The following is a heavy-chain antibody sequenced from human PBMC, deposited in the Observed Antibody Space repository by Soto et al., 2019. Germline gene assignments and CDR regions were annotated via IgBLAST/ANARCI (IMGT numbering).Heavy chain of an antibody. CDR3: ATERHRSGYYLGGIDY. CDR1: GYTLTELS. Sequence: EASVKLSCKVSGYTLTELSMHWVRQAPGKGLEWMGGFDPEDGETIYAQKFQGRVTMTEDTSTDTAYMELSSLRSEDTAVYYCATERHRSGYYLGGIDYWGQGTLVTVSS. D-gene: IGHD3-22*01. J-gene: IGHJ4*02. V-gene: IGHV1-24*01. CDR2: FDPEDGET.